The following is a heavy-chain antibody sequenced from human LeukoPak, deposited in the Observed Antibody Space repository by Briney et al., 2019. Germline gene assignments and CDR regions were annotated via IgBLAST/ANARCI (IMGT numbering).Heavy chain of an antibody. J-gene: IGHJ4*02. D-gene: IGHD6-19*01. CDR2: INPNSGGT. Sequence: ASVKVSCKASGYTFTGYYMHWVRQAPGQGLEWMGRINPNSGGTNYAQKFQGRVTMTRDTSISTAYMELSRLRSDDAAVYYCARSPFTSGWYTGDYWGQGTLVTVSS. V-gene: IGHV1-2*06. CDR3: ARSPFTSGWYTGDY. CDR1: GYTFTGYY.